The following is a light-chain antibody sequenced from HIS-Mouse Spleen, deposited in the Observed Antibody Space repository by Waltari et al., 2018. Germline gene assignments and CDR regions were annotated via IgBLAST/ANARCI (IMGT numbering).Light chain of an antibody. CDR1: VLAKKY. J-gene: IGLJ2*01. Sequence: SYELTQPSSVSVSPGQTARIPCPGDVLAKKYARWFQQKPGQAPVLVIYKDSERPSGIPERFSGSSSGTTVTLTISGAQVEDEADYYCYSAADNNVVFGGGTKLTVL. V-gene: IGLV3-27*01. CDR3: YSAADNNVV. CDR2: KDS.